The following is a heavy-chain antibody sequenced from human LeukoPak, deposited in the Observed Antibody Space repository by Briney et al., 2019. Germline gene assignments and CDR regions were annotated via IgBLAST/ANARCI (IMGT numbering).Heavy chain of an antibody. CDR2: IYYSGST. V-gene: IGHV4-61*08. CDR3: ARDLVGATVAFDI. D-gene: IGHD1-26*01. CDR1: GGSISSGGYY. Sequence: PSETLSLTCTVSGGSISSGGYYWSWIRQPPGKGLEWIGYIYYSGSTNYNPSLKSRVTISVDTSKNQFSLKLSSVTAADTAVYYCARDLVGATVAFDIWGQGTMVTVSS. J-gene: IGHJ3*02.